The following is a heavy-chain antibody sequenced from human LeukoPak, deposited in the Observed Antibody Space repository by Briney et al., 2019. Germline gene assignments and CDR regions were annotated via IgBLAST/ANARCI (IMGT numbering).Heavy chain of an antibody. CDR1: GGSISSRSYC. Sequence: PSETLSLTCTVSGGSISSRSYCWGWIRQSPGKGLEWIASICFDGNTHYNPSLKSRVTVSADMSKNQFSLRLTSVTAADTAVYYCASRVIRVTTIWRLDYWGQGILVTVSS. CDR2: ICFDGNT. D-gene: IGHD3-9*01. CDR3: ASRVIRVTTIWRLDY. J-gene: IGHJ4*02. V-gene: IGHV4-39*01.